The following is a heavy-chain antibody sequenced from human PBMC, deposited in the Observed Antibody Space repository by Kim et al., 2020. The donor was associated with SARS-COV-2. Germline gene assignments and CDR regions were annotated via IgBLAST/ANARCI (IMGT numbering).Heavy chain of an antibody. D-gene: IGHD3-10*01. J-gene: IGHJ6*02. CDR3: ARVQGAMVRGVIGPYYYYGMDV. CDR1: GGTFSSYA. V-gene: IGHV1-69*13. Sequence: SVKVSCKASGGTFSSYAISWVRQAPGQGLEWMGGIIPIFGTANYAQKFQGRVTITADESTSTAYMELSSLRSEDTAVYYCARVQGAMVRGVIGPYYYYGMDVWGQGTTVTVSS. CDR2: IIPIFGTA.